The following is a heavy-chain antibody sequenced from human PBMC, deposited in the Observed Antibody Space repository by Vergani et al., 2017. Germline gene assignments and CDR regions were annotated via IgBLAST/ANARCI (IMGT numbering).Heavy chain of an antibody. D-gene: IGHD3-10*01. Sequence: QLQLQESGPGLVKPSETLSLTCTVSGGSITYGAFYWSWIRQPPGKELEWIGYMYQSGSTNYNPSLETRVTISGYTSKNQFSLKLNSVTAADTAVDYCGRVADFYGLGSRLLDLWGQGILVTVSS. CDR2: MYQSGST. J-gene: IGHJ5*02. CDR3: GRVADFYGLGSRLLDL. CDR1: GGSITYGAFY. V-gene: IGHV4-61*08.